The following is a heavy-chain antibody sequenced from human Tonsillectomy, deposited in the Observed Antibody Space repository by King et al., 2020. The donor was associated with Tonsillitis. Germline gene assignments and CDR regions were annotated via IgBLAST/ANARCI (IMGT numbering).Heavy chain of an antibody. V-gene: IGHV3-48*02. CDR2: ISSSSSTI. Sequence: VQLVESGGGLVQPGGSLRLSCAASGFTFSNYNMNWVRQAPGKGLEWVSYISSSSSTIYYADSVKGRFTISRDNPKNSLYLQMNSLRDEDTVVYFCVRDYYDSSGYYGGDSWGQGTLVTVSA. J-gene: IGHJ4*02. CDR3: VRDYYDSSGYYGGDS. D-gene: IGHD3-22*01. CDR1: GFTFSNYN.